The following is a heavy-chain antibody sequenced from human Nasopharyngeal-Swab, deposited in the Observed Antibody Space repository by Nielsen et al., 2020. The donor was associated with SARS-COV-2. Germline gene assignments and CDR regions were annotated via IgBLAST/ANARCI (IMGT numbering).Heavy chain of an antibody. J-gene: IGHJ5*02. V-gene: IGHV3-33*08. Sequence: GESLKISCAASGYSFSSYGMHWVRQAPGKGLEWVAVIWYDGSNKYYADSVKGRFTISRDNSENTLYLQMNSLRAEDTAVYYCARGGVLGYTSGWTGRGFDPWGQGTLVTVSS. CDR3: ARGGVLGYTSGWTGRGFDP. D-gene: IGHD6-19*01. CDR1: GYSFSSYG. CDR2: IWYDGSNK.